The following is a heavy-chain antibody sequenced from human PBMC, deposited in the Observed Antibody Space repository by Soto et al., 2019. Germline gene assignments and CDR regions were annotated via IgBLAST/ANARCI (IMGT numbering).Heavy chain of an antibody. CDR2: VYNSVTV. CDR1: GASISNDY. J-gene: IGHJ4*02. CDR3: ARSPGHCSGGSCYVRYYFDY. D-gene: IGHD2-15*01. Sequence: SETLSLTCTVFGASISNDYWSWIRQPPGEGLEWIAYVYNSVTVNYNSSLKSRATISIDTSKNQFSLKLSSVTAADTAVYYCARSPGHCSGGSCYVRYYFDYWGQGTLVTVSS. V-gene: IGHV4-59*12.